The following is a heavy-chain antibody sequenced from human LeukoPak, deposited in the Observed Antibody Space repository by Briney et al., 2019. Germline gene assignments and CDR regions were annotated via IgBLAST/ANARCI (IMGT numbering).Heavy chain of an antibody. CDR1: GYTFTTYA. CDR2: IDPNTGTP. J-gene: IGHJ4*02. CDR3: AKHYLTTFVY. Sequence: PRASVKVSCKASGYTFTTYAMNWMRQATGQEPEWMGWIDPNTGTPGYAQKFQGRVTFTRDTSINTAYMELSSLQSEDTAVYYCAKHYLTTFVYWGPGTLVIVSS. D-gene: IGHD1-14*01. V-gene: IGHV1-8*03.